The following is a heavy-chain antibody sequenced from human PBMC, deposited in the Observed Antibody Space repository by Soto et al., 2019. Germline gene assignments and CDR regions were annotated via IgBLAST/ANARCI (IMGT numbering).Heavy chain of an antibody. CDR1: GGSFSGYY. D-gene: IGHD2-2*01. CDR2: INHSGST. J-gene: IGHJ6*03. V-gene: IGHV4-34*01. Sequence: SETLSLTCAVYGGSFSGYYWSWIRQPPGKGLEWIGEINHSGSTNYNPSLKSRVTISVDTSKNQFSLKLSSVTAADTAVYYCARGRLAPLYCSSTSCYPVGYYYYYMDVWGKGTTVTVSS. CDR3: ARGRLAPLYCSSTSCYPVGYYYYYMDV.